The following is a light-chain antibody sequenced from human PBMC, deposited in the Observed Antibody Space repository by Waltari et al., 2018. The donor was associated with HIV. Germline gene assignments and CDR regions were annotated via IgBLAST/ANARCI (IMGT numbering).Light chain of an antibody. Sequence: QSALTQPASVSGSPGQSITISCPGSSSDVGSSSYVSWYQQHPGKAPQLMVYEVSNRPAGVSHRFSGSKSGNTASLTISGLQPEDEADYYCNSYTSISTWVFGGGTKLTVL. J-gene: IGLJ3*02. CDR2: EVS. CDR1: SSDVGSSSY. V-gene: IGLV2-14*01. CDR3: NSYTSISTWV.